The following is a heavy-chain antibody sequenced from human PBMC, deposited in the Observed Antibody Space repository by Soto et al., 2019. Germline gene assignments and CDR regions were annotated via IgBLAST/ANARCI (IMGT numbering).Heavy chain of an antibody. CDR2: IYYSGST. J-gene: IGHJ4*02. CDR3: ASYLVGYCSSTSCYPGGVYFDY. D-gene: IGHD2-2*01. CDR1: GGSISSSSYY. Sequence: QLQLEESGPGLVKPSETLSLTCTVSGGSISSSSYYWGWIRQPPGKGLEWIGSIYYSGSTYYNPSLKSRVTISVDTSKNQFSLKLSSVTAADTAVYYCASYLVGYCSSTSCYPGGVYFDYWGQGTLVTVSS. V-gene: IGHV4-39*01.